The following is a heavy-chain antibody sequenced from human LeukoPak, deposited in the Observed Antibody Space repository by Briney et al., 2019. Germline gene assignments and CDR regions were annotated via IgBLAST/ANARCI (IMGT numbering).Heavy chain of an antibody. CDR1: GGSFSDYF. J-gene: IGHJ4*02. D-gene: IGHD3-10*02. CDR2: INHSGYT. Sequence: PSETLSLTCAFYGGSFSDYFFVWIRQSPGKGLEWIGEINHSGYTTYKPSLRSRVTISLDSSKSQFSLRLSSVTAADTAVYCCTRCLSGDRKPPYDYWGQGTLVTVSS. V-gene: IGHV4-34*01. CDR3: TRCLSGDRKPPYDY.